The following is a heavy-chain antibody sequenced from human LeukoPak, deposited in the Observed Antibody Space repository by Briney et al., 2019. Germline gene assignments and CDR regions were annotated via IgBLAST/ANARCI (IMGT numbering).Heavy chain of an antibody. CDR2: ISGGSTYT. Sequence: GGSLRLSCAASGFTFSSYTMNWVRQAPGKGLEWVSSISGGSTYTYHAESVKGRFTISRDNAKNSLYLQMHSLRAEDTAVYYCARDWSYGFNYWGQGTLVTVSS. D-gene: IGHD5-18*01. V-gene: IGHV3-21*01. J-gene: IGHJ4*02. CDR3: ARDWSYGFNY. CDR1: GFTFSSYT.